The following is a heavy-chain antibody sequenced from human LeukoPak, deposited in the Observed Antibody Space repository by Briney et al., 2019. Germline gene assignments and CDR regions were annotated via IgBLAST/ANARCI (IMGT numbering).Heavy chain of an antibody. J-gene: IGHJ4*02. D-gene: IGHD4-17*01. CDR1: GFTFDDYA. V-gene: IGHV3-9*01. CDR2: INWNSGSI. CDR3: AKDPSHDYGDYGRSFDY. Sequence: GGSLRLSCAASGFTFDDYAMHWVRQAPGKGLEWVSSINWNSGSIGYADSVKGRFTISRDNAKNSLYLQMNSLRAEDTALYYCAKDPSHDYGDYGRSFDYWGQGTLVTVSS.